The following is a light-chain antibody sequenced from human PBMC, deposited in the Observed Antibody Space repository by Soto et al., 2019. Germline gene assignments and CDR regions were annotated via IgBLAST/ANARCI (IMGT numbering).Light chain of an antibody. CDR1: RSNIESNT. V-gene: IGLV1-44*01. CDR3: AAWDDSLTVV. CDR2: SDN. Sequence: HSALTQPPSASGTPGQRVTISCSGSRSNIESNTVNWYQQLPGTAPKLLIYSDNQRPSGVPDRFSGSKSGTSASLAISGLQSEDEADYYCAAWDDSLTVVFGGGTKLTVL. J-gene: IGLJ2*01.